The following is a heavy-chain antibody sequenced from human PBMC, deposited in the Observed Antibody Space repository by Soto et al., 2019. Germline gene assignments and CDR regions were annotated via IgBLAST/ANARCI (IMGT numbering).Heavy chain of an antibody. J-gene: IGHJ4*02. CDR1: GDGFSNYG. V-gene: IGHV1-18*01. CDR3: ARVWYEDSSGYYAFDY. D-gene: IGHD3-22*01. CDR2: ISAYDGQT. Sequence: QVQLVQSGAEVKKPGASVRVSCKASGDGFSNYGFSWVRQAPGQGLEWMGWISAYDGQTNYTKKFQGRVTMTTDTSSSTAYMELRSLRSDETDVYSCARVWYEDSSGYYAFDYWGLGTLVTVSS.